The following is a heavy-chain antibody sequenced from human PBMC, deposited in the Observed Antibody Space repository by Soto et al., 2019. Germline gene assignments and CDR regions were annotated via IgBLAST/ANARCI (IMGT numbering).Heavy chain of an antibody. Sequence: GASVKVSCKASGYTFTSYYMHWVRQAPGQGLEWMGIINPSGGSTSYAQKFQGRVTMTRDTSTSTVYMELSSLRSEDTAVYYCARCLGWKLELLGHDAFDIWGQGTMVNVSS. CDR3: ARCLGWKLELLGHDAFDI. J-gene: IGHJ3*02. D-gene: IGHD1-7*01. V-gene: IGHV1-46*01. CDR1: GYTFTSYY. CDR2: INPSGGST.